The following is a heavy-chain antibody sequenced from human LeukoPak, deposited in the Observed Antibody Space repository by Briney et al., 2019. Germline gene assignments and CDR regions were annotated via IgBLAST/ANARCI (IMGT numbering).Heavy chain of an antibody. CDR1: GFTFSSYG. CDR3: ARDHSGYDHFDY. J-gene: IGHJ4*02. D-gene: IGHD5-12*01. CDR2: ISYDGSKK. Sequence: GALLPSCAASGFTFSSYGMHWARRAPGKGLEWVAVISYDGSKKYYAASVKGRFTISRDNSKNTLYLQMNSLRAEDTAVYYCARDHSGYDHFDYWRRGTLVSVSS. V-gene: IGHV3-30*03.